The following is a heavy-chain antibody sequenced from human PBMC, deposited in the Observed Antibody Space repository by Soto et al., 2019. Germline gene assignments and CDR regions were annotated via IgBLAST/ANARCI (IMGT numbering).Heavy chain of an antibody. CDR3: ARDLSPLWFGELLFAFDI. J-gene: IGHJ3*02. D-gene: IGHD3-10*01. CDR2: ISSSSSYI. Sequence: EVQLVESGGGLVKPGGSLRLSCAASGFTFSSYSMNWVRQAPGKGLEWVSSISSSSSYIYYADSVKGRFTISRDNAKNSLYLQMNSLRAEDTAVYYCARDLSPLWFGELLFAFDIWGQGTMVTVSS. V-gene: IGHV3-21*01. CDR1: GFTFSSYS.